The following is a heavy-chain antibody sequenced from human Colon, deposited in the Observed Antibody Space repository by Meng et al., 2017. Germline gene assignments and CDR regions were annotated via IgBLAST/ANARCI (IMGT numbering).Heavy chain of an antibody. J-gene: IGHJ4*02. CDR3: ARERMRELGLFDY. D-gene: IGHD7-27*01. V-gene: IGHV4-4*02. Sequence: QVRLQGSGPGLVKPSGTLSLTCAVSGGSISSSNWWSWVRQPPGKGLEWIGEIYHSGSTNYNPSLKSRVTISLDKSSNHFSLTLSPVTAADTAIYFCARERMRELGLFDYWGQGALVTVSS. CDR2: IYHSGST. CDR1: GGSISSSNW.